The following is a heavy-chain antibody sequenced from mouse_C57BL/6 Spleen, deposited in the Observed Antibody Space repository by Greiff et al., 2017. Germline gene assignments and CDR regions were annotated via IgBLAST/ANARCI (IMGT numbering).Heavy chain of an antibody. CDR2: IDPSDSYT. V-gene: IGHV1-50*01. CDR3: ARWIPYYYAMDY. CDR1: GYTFTSYW. Sequence: QVQLKQPGAELVKPGASVKLSCKASGYTFTSYWMQWVKQRPGQGLEWIGEIDPSDSYTNYNQKFKGKATLTVDTSSSTAYMQLSSLTSEDSAVYYCARWIPYYYAMDYWGQGTSVTVSS. J-gene: IGHJ4*01.